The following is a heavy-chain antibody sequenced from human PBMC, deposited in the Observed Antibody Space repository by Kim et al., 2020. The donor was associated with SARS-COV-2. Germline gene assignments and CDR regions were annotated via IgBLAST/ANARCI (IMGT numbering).Heavy chain of an antibody. D-gene: IGHD3-22*01. CDR1: GGTFSSYA. V-gene: IGHV1-69*04. CDR3: ARSPYYYDSSGYYSDY. J-gene: IGHJ4*02. Sequence: SVKVSCKASGGTFSSYAISWVRQATGQGLEWMGRIIPIFGIANYAQKFQGRVTITADKSTSTAYMELSSLRSEDTAGYYCARSPYYYDSSGYYSDYWGQGTLVTVSS. CDR2: IIPIFGIA.